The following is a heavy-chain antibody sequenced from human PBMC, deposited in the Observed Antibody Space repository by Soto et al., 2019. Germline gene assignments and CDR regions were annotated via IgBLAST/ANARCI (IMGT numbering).Heavy chain of an antibody. CDR2: IFPLTDIP. V-gene: IGHV1-69*02. CDR1: GGTFRNYP. J-gene: IGHJ4*02. CDR3: ARGPLVVLNYFES. Sequence: QVQLVQSGTEVKKPGSSVKVCCKASGGTFRNYPINWVRQVPGQGLEWMGSIFPLTDIPDYAQNFQARLTISADKSTSTAYMELSSLTSDDTAMYFCARGPLVVLNYFESWGQGTLVTVSS.